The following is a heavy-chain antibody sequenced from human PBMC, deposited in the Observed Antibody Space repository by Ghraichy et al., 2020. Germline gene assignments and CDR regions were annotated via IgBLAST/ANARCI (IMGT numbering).Heavy chain of an antibody. D-gene: IGHD7-27*01. J-gene: IGHJ5*02. CDR1: GFTFSNYA. V-gene: IGHV3-30*04. Sequence: GSLGLSCAASGFTFSNYAMHWVRQAPGKGLEWVAVISFDGSNKYYADSVKGRFTISRDNSKNTLYLQMNSLRAEDTAIYYCARGPELGNWFDPWGQGTLVTVSS. CDR2: ISFDGSNK. CDR3: ARGPELGNWFDP.